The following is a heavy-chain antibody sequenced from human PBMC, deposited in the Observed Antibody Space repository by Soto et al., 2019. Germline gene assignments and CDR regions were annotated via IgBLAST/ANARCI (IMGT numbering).Heavy chain of an antibody. V-gene: IGHV3-23*01. J-gene: IGHJ6*03. Sequence: GGSLRLSCAASGFTFSNYAMTWVRQAPGKGLEWVSVIRGSGDVTYYADSVQGRFAISRDNSKNTLYLQMNSLREEDTAIYYCAKHGGPSYSYYMDVWGKGTTVTVSS. CDR3: AKHGGPSYSYYMDV. D-gene: IGHD3-3*01. CDR1: GFTFSNYA. CDR2: IRGSGDVT.